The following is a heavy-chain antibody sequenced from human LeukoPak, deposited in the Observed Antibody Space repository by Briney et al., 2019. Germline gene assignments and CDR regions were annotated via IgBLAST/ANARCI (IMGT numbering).Heavy chain of an antibody. CDR2: ISGSGGST. CDR1: GFTFSSYA. Sequence: PGGSLRLSCAASGFTFSSYAMSWVRQAPRKGLEWVSTISGSGGSTYYADSVKGRFTISRDNSKNTLYLQMNSLRAEDTAVYYCAKDPVAVRYYYDSSGYYHGGQGTLVTASS. D-gene: IGHD3-22*01. CDR3: AKDPVAVRYYYDSSGYYH. J-gene: IGHJ4*02. V-gene: IGHV3-23*01.